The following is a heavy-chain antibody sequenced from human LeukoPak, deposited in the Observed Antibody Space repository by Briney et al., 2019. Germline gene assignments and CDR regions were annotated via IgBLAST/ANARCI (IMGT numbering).Heavy chain of an antibody. CDR1: GFTFDHYG. CDR3: ARCLGYYDIVTAIDY. Sequence: GGSLRLSCAASGFTFDHYGMNWVRQAPGKGLEWVSGINWNGGSAGYADSVKGRFGISRDNAKNSLYLQMNSLRAEDTALYYCARCLGYYDIVTAIDYWGQGTLVTVSS. V-gene: IGHV3-20*04. CDR2: INWNGGSA. D-gene: IGHD3-9*01. J-gene: IGHJ4*02.